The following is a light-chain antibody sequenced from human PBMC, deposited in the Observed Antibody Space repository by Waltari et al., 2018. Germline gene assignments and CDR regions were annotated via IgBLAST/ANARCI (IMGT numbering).Light chain of an antibody. Sequence: DIQMTQSPSTLSSSVGDRVTITCRASQSISSWLAWYQQKPGKVPKLLIHKASSLASGVPSRFSGSGSGTEFTLTISSLQPDDFATYYCQQYNSDSGTFGQGTKVEIK. CDR2: KAS. J-gene: IGKJ2*01. CDR1: QSISSW. V-gene: IGKV1-5*03. CDR3: QQYNSDSGT.